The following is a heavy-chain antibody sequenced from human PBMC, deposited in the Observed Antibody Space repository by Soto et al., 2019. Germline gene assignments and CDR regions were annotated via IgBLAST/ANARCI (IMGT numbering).Heavy chain of an antibody. V-gene: IGHV2-5*02. CDR1: GFSLSTSGVG. CDR2: IYWDDDK. Sequence: QITLKESGPTLVKPTQTLTLTCTFSGFSLSTSGVGVGWIRQPPGKALEWLAFIYWDDDKRYSPSLKSRLTIIKDPSKNQVVLRMTNMDPVDTATYNCAPLVVAGVTYYFDYWGQGTLVTVSS. D-gene: IGHD2-15*01. J-gene: IGHJ4*02. CDR3: APLVVAGVTYYFDY.